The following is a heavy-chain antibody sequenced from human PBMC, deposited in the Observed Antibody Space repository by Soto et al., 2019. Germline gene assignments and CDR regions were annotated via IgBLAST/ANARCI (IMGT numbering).Heavy chain of an antibody. CDR2: TSGSSSTT. J-gene: IGHJ5*02. CDR1: GLTFSNYA. Sequence: GGSLRLSCATSGLTFSNYAMSWVRQAPGGGLEWVSSTSGSSSTTYYADSVRGRFTISRDRSKNTLYLQMSSLRAEDTALYFCVRTIVGATKGGWFDPWGQGALVTVSS. V-gene: IGHV3-23*01. CDR3: VRTIVGATKGGWFDP. D-gene: IGHD1-26*01.